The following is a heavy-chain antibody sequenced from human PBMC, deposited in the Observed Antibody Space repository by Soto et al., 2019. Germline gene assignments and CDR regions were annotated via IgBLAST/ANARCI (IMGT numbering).Heavy chain of an antibody. V-gene: IGHV3-30-3*01. J-gene: IGHJ6*02. D-gene: IGHD2-2*02. CDR3: ARVGGYCSSTSCYTGDYYYGMDV. CDR1: GFTFSSYA. Sequence: GGSLRLSCAASGFTFSSYAMHWVCQAPGKGLEWVAVISYDGSNKYYADSVKGRFTISRDNSKNTLYLQMNSLRAEDTAVYYCARVGGYCSSTSCYTGDYYYGMDVWGQGTAVTVSS. CDR2: ISYDGSNK.